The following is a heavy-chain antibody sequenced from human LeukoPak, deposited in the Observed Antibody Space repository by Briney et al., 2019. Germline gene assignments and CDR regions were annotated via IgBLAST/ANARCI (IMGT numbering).Heavy chain of an antibody. CDR1: GFTFSSYW. Sequence: PGGSLRLSCAASGFTFSSYWMSWVRQAPGKGLEWVANINQGGSDRYYVDSVRGRFTISRDNAKNSLYLQMNSLRAEDTAVYYCAKGGVYSSTIWGQGTMVTVSS. D-gene: IGHD6-13*01. CDR3: AKGGVYSSTI. J-gene: IGHJ3*02. CDR2: INQGGSDR. V-gene: IGHV3-7*03.